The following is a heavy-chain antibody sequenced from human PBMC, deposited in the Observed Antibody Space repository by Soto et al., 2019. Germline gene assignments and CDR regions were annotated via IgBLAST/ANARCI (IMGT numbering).Heavy chain of an antibody. CDR3: ARDSRDGYSSDYYYYMDV. J-gene: IGHJ6*03. CDR2: ISSSSSYI. D-gene: IGHD4-4*01. CDR1: GFTFSSYS. V-gene: IGHV3-21*01. Sequence: GGSLRLSCAASGFTFSSYSMNWVRQAPGKGLEWVSSISSSSSYIYYADSVKGRFTISRDNAKNSLYLQMNSLRAEDTAVYYCARDSRDGYSSDYYYYMDVWGKGTTVTVSS.